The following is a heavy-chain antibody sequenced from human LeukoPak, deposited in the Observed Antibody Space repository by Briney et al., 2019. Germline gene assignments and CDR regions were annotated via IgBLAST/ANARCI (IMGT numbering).Heavy chain of an antibody. CDR1: GFTLSTYE. D-gene: IGHD6-6*01. CDR2: INRDGGII. Sequence: GGSLRLSCAASGFTLSTYEMSWVRQAPGKGLEWVSYINRDGGIIYYADSVRGRFTISRDTAKNSLDLQMNGLRVEDTAIYYCARRDHIAGRLDYWGQGTLVTVSS. CDR3: ARRDHIAGRLDY. J-gene: IGHJ4*02. V-gene: IGHV3-48*03.